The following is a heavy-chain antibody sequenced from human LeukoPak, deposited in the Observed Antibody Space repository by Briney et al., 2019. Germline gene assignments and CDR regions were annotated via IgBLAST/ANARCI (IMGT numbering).Heavy chain of an antibody. CDR2: ISDSGST. J-gene: IGHJ4*02. Sequence: SETLSLTCTVSGGSIRGYSWSWLRQPPGKGLEWIGYISDSGSTYYNPSLKTRITISLDTSKNQFSLKLSSATAADTAVYYCARWGRPNFDYWGQGTLVTVSS. CDR1: GGSIRGYS. CDR3: ARWGRPNFDY. D-gene: IGHD7-27*01. V-gene: IGHV4-59*01.